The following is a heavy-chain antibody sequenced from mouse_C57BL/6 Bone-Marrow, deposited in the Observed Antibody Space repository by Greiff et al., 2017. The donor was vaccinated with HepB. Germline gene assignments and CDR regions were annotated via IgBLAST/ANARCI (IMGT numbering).Heavy chain of an antibody. Sequence: EVKLVESGGGLVQSGRSLRLSCATSGFTFSDFYMEWVRQAPGKGLEWIAASRNKANAYTTEYSASVKGRFIVSRDTSQSILYLQMNALRAEDTAIEYCARAIITTVVAPYAIDYWGQGTSVTVSS. CDR1: GFTFSDFY. CDR3: ARAIITTVVAPYAIDY. CDR2: SRNKANAYTT. D-gene: IGHD1-1*01. J-gene: IGHJ4*01. V-gene: IGHV7-1*01.